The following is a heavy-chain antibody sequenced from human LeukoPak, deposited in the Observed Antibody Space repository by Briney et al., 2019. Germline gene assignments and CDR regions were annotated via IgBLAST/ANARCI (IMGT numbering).Heavy chain of an antibody. V-gene: IGHV4-59*08. CDR2: IYYSGST. CDR1: GGSISSYY. J-gene: IGHJ3*02. Sequence: SETLSLTCTVSGGSISSYYWSWIRQPPGKGLEWIGYIYYSGSTNYNPSLKSRVTLSVDTSKSQVSLKLSSVTAADTAMYYCARHWFGGDYAFDIWGQGTVVTVSS. CDR3: ARHWFGGDYAFDI. D-gene: IGHD3-16*01.